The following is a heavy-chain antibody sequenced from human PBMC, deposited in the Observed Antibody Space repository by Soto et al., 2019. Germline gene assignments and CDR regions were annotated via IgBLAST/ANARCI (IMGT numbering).Heavy chain of an antibody. V-gene: IGHV4-31*03. CDR2: IYYSGST. CDR1: GGSISSGGYD. CDR3: ARAPSSGRVWFDT. J-gene: IGHJ5*02. Sequence: TLSLSCTVSGGSISSGGYDWSWIRQHPGKGLEWIGYIYYSGSTYYNPSLKSRVTISVDTSKNQFSLKLSSVTAADTAVYYCARAPSSGRVWFDTWGQGTLVTVSS. D-gene: IGHD6-19*01.